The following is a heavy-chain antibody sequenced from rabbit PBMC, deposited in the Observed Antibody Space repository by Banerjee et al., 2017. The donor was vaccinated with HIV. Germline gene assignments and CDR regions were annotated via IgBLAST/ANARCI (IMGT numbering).Heavy chain of an antibody. CDR2: IYDGSSGST. V-gene: IGHV1S40*01. D-gene: IGHD3-1*01. CDR1: GFIFSDNYV. Sequence: QSLQESGGGLFQPGGSLALTCKASGFIFSDNYVMCWVRQAPGKGLEWIGTIYDGSSGSTWYASWAKGRFTISKTSSTTVTLQMTSLTAADTATYFCARWGYGWEFNLWGPGTLVTVS. J-gene: IGHJ4*01. CDR3: ARWGYGWEFNL.